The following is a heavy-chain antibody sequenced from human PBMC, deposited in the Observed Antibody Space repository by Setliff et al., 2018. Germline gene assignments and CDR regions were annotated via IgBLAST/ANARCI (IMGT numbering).Heavy chain of an antibody. CDR2: IIPLLETV. Sequence: SVKVSCKASGDTFNTYTLSWVRQAPGQGLEWMGGIIPLLETVKYAQKFQGRLTITADKSTSTGYMELSSLTSEDTAVYYCSRLVRYCTTTTCQTLSGGEHWGPGTLVTVSS. CDR1: GDTFNTYT. J-gene: IGHJ1*01. D-gene: IGHD2-8*01. V-gene: IGHV1-69*06. CDR3: SRLVRYCTTTTCQTLSGGEH.